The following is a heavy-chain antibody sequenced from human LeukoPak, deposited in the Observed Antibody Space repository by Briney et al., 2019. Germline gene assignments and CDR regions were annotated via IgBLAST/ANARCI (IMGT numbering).Heavy chain of an antibody. D-gene: IGHD3-3*01. CDR3: ARHTNRFNSQKITIFGVVPFGGFGY. V-gene: IGHV4-39*01. CDR1: GGSISSSSYY. CDR2: IYYSGST. J-gene: IGHJ4*02. Sequence: SETLSLTCTVSGGSISSSSYYWGWIRQPPGKGLEWIGSIYYSGSTYYNPSLKSRVTISVDTSKNQFSLKLSSVTAADTAVYYCARHTNRFNSQKITIFGVVPFGGFGYWGQGTLVTVSS.